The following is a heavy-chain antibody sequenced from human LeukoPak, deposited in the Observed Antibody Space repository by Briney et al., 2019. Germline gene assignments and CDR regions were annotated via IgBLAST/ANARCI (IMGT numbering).Heavy chain of an antibody. CDR3: ARDTAAAYSAYYYYGMDV. J-gene: IGHJ6*02. CDR2: ISNSGSTI. V-gene: IGHV3-48*03. Sequence: GGSLRLSCAASGFTFTSYEMNWVRQAPGKGLEWGSSISNSGSTIYYPDSVKGRFTISRDNAKNSLFLQMSSLRAEDTAVYYCARDTAAAYSAYYYYGMDVWGQGTTVTVSS. D-gene: IGHD6-13*01. CDR1: GFTFTSYE.